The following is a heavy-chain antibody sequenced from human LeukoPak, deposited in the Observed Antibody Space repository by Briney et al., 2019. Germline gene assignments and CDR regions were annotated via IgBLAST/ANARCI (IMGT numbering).Heavy chain of an antibody. V-gene: IGHV3-48*03. J-gene: IGHJ4*02. CDR1: GFTFSNYE. D-gene: IGHD6-13*01. CDR2: ISDHGKSR. CDR3: ARARIAAPLLDY. Sequence: GGSLRLSCAASGFTFSNYEMNWVRQTPGKGLEWVSYISDHGKSRNYVDSVKGRFTISRDNAKNSLYLQMSSLRVEDTAVYFCARARIAAPLLDYWGQGTLVTVSS.